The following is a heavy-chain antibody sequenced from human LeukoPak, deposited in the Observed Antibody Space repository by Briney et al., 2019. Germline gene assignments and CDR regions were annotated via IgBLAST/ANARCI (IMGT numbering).Heavy chain of an antibody. Sequence: GESLKISCKGSGYSFSRYWIGWVRQMPGKGLEWMGTIYPGDSETRYSPSFQGQVTISADKSINSAYLQWSSLKASDTAMYCARRGSAAQYYAMDLWGQGTPVTVSS. CDR2: IYPGDSET. CDR3: ARRGSAAQYYAMDL. CDR1: GYSFSRYW. D-gene: IGHD2-15*01. V-gene: IGHV5-51*01. J-gene: IGHJ6*02.